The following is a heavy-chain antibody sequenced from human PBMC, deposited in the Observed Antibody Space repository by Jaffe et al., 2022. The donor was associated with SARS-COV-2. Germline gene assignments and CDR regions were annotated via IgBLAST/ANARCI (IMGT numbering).Heavy chain of an antibody. CDR2: IYYSGST. J-gene: IGHJ3*02. CDR3: ARLYGEVPTKDAFDI. Sequence: QLQLQESGPGLVKPSETLSLTCTVSGGSISSSSYYWGWIRQPPGKGLEWIGSIYYSGSTYYNPSLKSRVTISVDTSKNQFSLKLSSVTAADTAVYYCARLYGEVPTKDAFDIWGQGTMVTVSS. V-gene: IGHV4-39*01. CDR1: GGSISSSSYY. D-gene: IGHD4-17*01.